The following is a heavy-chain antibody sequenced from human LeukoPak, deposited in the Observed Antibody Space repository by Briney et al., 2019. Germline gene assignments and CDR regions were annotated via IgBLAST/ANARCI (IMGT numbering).Heavy chain of an antibody. CDR2: IKEDGSEK. D-gene: IGHD6-13*01. CDR3: ARRGETSRWVSYGTYDHYYYMDV. J-gene: IGHJ6*03. Sequence: AGSLRLSGAASGFAFSSYWMTWVRQAPGKGLEWVANIKEDGSEKYYVDSVKGRFTISRDNAKNSLYLQMNSLRGEDSALYYCARRGETSRWVSYGTYDHYYYMDVWGKGITVTVSS. V-gene: IGHV3-7*01. CDR1: GFAFSSYW.